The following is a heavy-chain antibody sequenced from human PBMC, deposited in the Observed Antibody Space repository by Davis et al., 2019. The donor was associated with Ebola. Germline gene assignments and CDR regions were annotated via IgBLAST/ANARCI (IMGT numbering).Heavy chain of an antibody. J-gene: IGHJ4*02. V-gene: IGHV1-2*06. CDR1: GYTFTSYG. Sequence: ASVKVSCKASGYTFTSYGISWVRQAPGQGLEWMGRINPNSGGTNYAQKFQGRVTMTRDTSISTAYMELSRLRSEDTAVYYCARDIGGAAAGNGDYWGQGTLVTVSS. CDR2: INPNSGGT. CDR3: ARDIGGAAAGNGDY. D-gene: IGHD6-13*01.